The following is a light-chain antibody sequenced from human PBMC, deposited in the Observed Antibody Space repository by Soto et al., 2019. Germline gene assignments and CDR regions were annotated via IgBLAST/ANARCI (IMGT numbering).Light chain of an antibody. Sequence: QSVLTQPPSTSGTPGQRVTISCSGNSSNIGSNTVNWYQQLPGTAPKLLIYTDNQRPSGVPDRFSGSKSGTSVSLAISGLQSEDEADYYCAAWDDNLNGLYVFGPGTKLTVL. V-gene: IGLV1-44*01. CDR2: TDN. CDR1: SSNIGSNT. CDR3: AAWDDNLNGLYV. J-gene: IGLJ1*01.